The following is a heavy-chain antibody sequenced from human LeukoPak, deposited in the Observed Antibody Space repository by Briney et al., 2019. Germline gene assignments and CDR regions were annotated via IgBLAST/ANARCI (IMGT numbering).Heavy chain of an antibody. CDR3: TRAPPGMTMMTDY. Sequence: ASVRVSCKASGYTFTNYHIAWVRQAPGQGLEWMGWVSTNDGNAVYAQRLQGRVTMTTDTSTSVAYMELRSLTSDDTAVYYCTRAPPGMTMMTDYWGQGTLVTVSS. CDR1: GYTFTNYH. J-gene: IGHJ4*02. CDR2: VSTNDGNA. D-gene: IGHD3-22*01. V-gene: IGHV1-18*01.